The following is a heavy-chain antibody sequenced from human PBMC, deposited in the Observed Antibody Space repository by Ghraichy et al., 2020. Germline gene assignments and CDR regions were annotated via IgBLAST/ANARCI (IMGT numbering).Heavy chain of an antibody. CDR1: GFTFSSYS. D-gene: IGHD3-22*01. CDR3: ARDQGTDSSGYYYYYYYYMDV. J-gene: IGHJ6*03. CDR2: ISSSSSTI. V-gene: IGHV3-48*02. Sequence: GESLNTSCAASGFTFSSYSMNWVRQAPGKGLEWVSYISSSSSTIYYADSVKGRFTISRDNAKNSLYLQMNSLRDEDTAVYYCARDQGTDSSGYYYYYYYYMDVWGKGTTVTVSS.